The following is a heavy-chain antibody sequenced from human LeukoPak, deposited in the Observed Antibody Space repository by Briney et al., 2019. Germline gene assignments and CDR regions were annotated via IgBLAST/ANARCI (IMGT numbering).Heavy chain of an antibody. CDR3: ARTSPLYCSGGSCRFDDY. Sequence: ASVKVSCKASGYTFTSYGISWVRQAPGQGLEWMGWISAYNGNTNYAQKLQGRVTMTTDTSTSTAYMELRSLRSDDTAVYYCARTSPLYCSGGSCRFDDYWGQGTLVTVSS. CDR2: ISAYNGNT. CDR1: GYTFTSYG. J-gene: IGHJ4*02. V-gene: IGHV1-18*04. D-gene: IGHD2-15*01.